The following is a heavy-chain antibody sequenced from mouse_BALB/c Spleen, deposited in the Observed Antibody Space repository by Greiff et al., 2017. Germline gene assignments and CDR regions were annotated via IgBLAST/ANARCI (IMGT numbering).Heavy chain of an antibody. Sequence: VQLKESGPELVKPGASVKVSCKASGYSFTDYNMYWVKQSHGKSLEWIGYIDPYNGGTSYNQKFKDKATLTADKSSSTAYMQLSSLTSEDSAVYYCASRLTFDYWGQGTTLTVSS. D-gene: IGHD4-1*01. CDR3: ASRLTFDY. V-gene: IGHV1S135*01. CDR1: GYSFTDYN. J-gene: IGHJ2*01. CDR2: IDPYNGGT.